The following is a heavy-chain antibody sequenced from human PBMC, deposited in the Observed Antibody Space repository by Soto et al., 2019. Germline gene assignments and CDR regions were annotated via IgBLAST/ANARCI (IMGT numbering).Heavy chain of an antibody. J-gene: IGHJ5*02. CDR3: ARVVGARGHWFDP. D-gene: IGHD1-26*01. V-gene: IGHV1-18*01. CDR2: ISAYNGNT. Sequence: QVQLVQSGAEVKKPGASVKVSCKASGYNFNSYTISWVRQAPGQGLEWMGRISAYNGNTNDAQKLQGRVTMTTDTSTSTAYMERRSLRSDDTAVYHCARVVGARGHWFDPWGQGTLVTVSS. CDR1: GYNFNSYT.